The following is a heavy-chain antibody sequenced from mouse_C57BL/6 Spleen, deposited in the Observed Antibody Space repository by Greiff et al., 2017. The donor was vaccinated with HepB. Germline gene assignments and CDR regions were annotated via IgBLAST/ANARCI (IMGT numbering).Heavy chain of an antibody. Sequence: EVQRVESGGGLVKPGGSLKLSCAASGFTFSSYAMSWVRQTPEKRLEWVATISDGGSYTYYPDNVKGRFTISRDNAKNNLYLQMSHLKSEDTAMYYCARMMTGFAYWGQGTLVTVSA. CDR3: ARMMTGFAY. CDR1: GFTFSSYA. J-gene: IGHJ3*01. V-gene: IGHV5-4*01. D-gene: IGHD2-4*01. CDR2: ISDGGSYT.